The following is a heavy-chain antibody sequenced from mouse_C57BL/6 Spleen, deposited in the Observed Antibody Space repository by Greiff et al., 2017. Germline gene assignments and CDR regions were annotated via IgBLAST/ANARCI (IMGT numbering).Heavy chain of an antibody. D-gene: IGHD2-2*01. Sequence: QVQLQQPGAELVKPGASVKLSCKASGYTFTSYWMHWVKQRPGQGLEWIGRIHPNSGSTNYNEKFKSKATLTVDKSSSTAYMQLSSLTSEDSAVYYCARYGYDGAWFAYWGQGTLVTVSA. J-gene: IGHJ3*01. V-gene: IGHV1-64*01. CDR3: ARYGYDGAWFAY. CDR2: IHPNSGST. CDR1: GYTFTSYW.